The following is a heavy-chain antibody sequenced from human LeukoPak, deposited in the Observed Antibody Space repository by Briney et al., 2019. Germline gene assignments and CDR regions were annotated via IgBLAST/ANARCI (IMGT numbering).Heavy chain of an antibody. D-gene: IGHD5-12*01. CDR2: IYYSGST. V-gene: IGHV4-39*01. CDR3: ARQYSGYDPPLPFWFDP. CDR1: GGSISSSSYY. Sequence: KASETLSLTCTVSGGSISSSSYYWGWIRQPPGKGLEWIGSIYYSGSTYYNPSLKSRVTISVDTSKNQFSLKLSSVTAADTAVYYRARQYSGYDPPLPFWFDPWGQGTLVTVSS. J-gene: IGHJ5*02.